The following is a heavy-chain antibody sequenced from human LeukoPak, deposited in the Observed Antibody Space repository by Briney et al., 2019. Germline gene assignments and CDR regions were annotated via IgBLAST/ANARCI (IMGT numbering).Heavy chain of an antibody. CDR1: GYSISSGYY. CDR3: ARQGSGYADWFDP. CDR2: IYHSGST. V-gene: IGHV4-38-2*01. J-gene: IGHJ5*02. D-gene: IGHD5-12*01. Sequence: SETLSLTXAVSGYSISSGYYWGWIRQPPGKGLEWIGSIYHSGSTYYNPSLKSRVTISVDTSKNQFSLKLSSVTAADTAVYYCARQGSGYADWFDPWGQGTLVTVSS.